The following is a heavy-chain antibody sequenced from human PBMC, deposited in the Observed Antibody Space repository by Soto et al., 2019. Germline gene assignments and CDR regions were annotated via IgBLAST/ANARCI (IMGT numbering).Heavy chain of an antibody. V-gene: IGHV3-11*01. CDR3: ARKGPRAARPNH. J-gene: IGHJ5*02. Sequence: QVHLVESGGGLVRPGGSLRLSCAASGFIFRDYDMSWIRQAPGKGLEWDSCISSSGTATYYADSVKGRFTISRDNAKNSLFVEMNSLRVEDTAVYYCARKGPRAARPNHWGQGTLVTVSS. D-gene: IGHD6-6*01. CDR1: GFIFRDYD. CDR2: ISSSGTAT.